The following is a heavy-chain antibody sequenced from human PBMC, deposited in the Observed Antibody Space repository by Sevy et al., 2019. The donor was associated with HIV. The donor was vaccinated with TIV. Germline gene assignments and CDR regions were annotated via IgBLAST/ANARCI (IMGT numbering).Heavy chain of an antibody. CDR1: GYTLTELS. Sequence: ASVKVSCKVSGYTLTELSMHWVRQAPGKGLEWMGSFDPEDGETIYAQKFQDRVTMTGDTSADTAYMELSSLRSEDTAVYFCATTKDYYDSSGCPFDYWGQGTLVTVSS. J-gene: IGHJ4*02. V-gene: IGHV1-24*01. CDR2: FDPEDGET. CDR3: ATTKDYYDSSGCPFDY. D-gene: IGHD3-22*01.